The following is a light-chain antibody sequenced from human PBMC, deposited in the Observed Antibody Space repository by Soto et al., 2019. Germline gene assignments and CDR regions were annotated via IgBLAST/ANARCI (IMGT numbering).Light chain of an antibody. V-gene: IGLV2-14*01. CDR3: RSDTSGTTFGNV. CDR1: SSDIGAYNS. J-gene: IGLJ1*01. CDR2: EVS. Sequence: QSALTQPASVSGSPGQSITISCTGTSSDIGAYNSVSWYQQYPGKAPKLVIFEVSHRPSGVSNRFSGSKSGNTASLTISGLQAEDEADYYCRSDTSGTTFGNVFGTGTKLTVL.